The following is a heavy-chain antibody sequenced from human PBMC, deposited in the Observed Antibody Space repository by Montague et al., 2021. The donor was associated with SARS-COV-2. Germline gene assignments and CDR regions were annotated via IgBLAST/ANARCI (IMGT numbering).Heavy chain of an antibody. V-gene: IGHV4-61*01. D-gene: IGHD2-15*01. Sequence: SETLSLTCTVSGGSISSSSYYWNWIRQPPGKGLEWIGYIYNSGTTYYNPSVKSRVTISVDTSKNQFSLKLNSVTAADTAVYYCARGGGYCSGGRCYYGFDPWGQGTLVTVSS. J-gene: IGHJ5*02. CDR1: GGSISSSSYY. CDR2: IYNSGTT. CDR3: ARGGGYCSGGRCYYGFDP.